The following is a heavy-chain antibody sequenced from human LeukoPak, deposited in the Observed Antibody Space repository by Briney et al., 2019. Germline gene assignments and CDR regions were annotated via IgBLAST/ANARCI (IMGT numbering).Heavy chain of an antibody. CDR1: GFTFSDYY. V-gene: IGHV3-11*01. CDR2: ISSSGSTI. Sequence: GGSLRLSCAASGFTFSDYYMSWIRQAPGKGLEWVSYISSSGSTIYYADSVKGRFTISRDNAKNSLYLQMNSLRAEDTAVYYCAKSPLAYCSGGSCYSIGVWGKGTTVTVSS. J-gene: IGHJ6*03. CDR3: AKSPLAYCSGGSCYSIGV. D-gene: IGHD2-15*01.